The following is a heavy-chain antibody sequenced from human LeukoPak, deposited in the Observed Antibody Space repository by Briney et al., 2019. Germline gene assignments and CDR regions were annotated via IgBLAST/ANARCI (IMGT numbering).Heavy chain of an antibody. CDR2: ISSSSSYI. CDR3: ARDGSRGNLVTAPDF. D-gene: IGHD2-21*02. CDR1: GFTFSSYS. J-gene: IGHJ4*02. V-gene: IGHV3-21*01. Sequence: GGSLRLSCAASGFTFSSYSMNWVRQAPGKGLEWVSSISSSSSYIYYADSVKGRFTISRDNAKNSLYLQMNSLRAEDTAVYYCARDGSRGNLVTAPDFWGQGTLATVSS.